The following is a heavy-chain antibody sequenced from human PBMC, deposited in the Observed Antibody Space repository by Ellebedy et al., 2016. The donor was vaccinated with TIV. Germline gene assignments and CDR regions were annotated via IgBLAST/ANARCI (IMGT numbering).Heavy chain of an antibody. J-gene: IGHJ4*02. CDR3: VNYVWGSYRFDY. V-gene: IGHV3-11*01. CDR1: GFTFSDYY. Sequence: GGSLRLXXAASGFTFSDYYMSWIRQAIGKGLEWVSYISSSGSTIYYADSVKGRFTISRDNAKNSLYLQMNSLRAEDTAVYYCVNYVWGSYRFDYWGQGTLVTVAS. D-gene: IGHD3-16*02. CDR2: ISSSGSTI.